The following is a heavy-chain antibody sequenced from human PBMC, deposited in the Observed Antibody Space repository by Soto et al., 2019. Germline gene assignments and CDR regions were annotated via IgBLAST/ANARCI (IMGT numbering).Heavy chain of an antibody. Sequence: PGGSLRFSCAASGFTFSSYSMNWVRQAPGKGLEWVSYISSSSSTIYYADSVKGRFTISRDNAKNSLYLQMNSLRAEDTAVYYCARDSPLRYSIGYFDYWGQGTLVTVSS. CDR1: GFTFSSYS. CDR2: ISSSSSTI. CDR3: ARDSPLRYSIGYFDY. J-gene: IGHJ4*02. D-gene: IGHD1-26*01. V-gene: IGHV3-48*01.